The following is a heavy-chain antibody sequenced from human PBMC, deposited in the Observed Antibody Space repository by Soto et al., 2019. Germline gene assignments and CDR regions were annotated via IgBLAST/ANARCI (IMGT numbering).Heavy chain of an antibody. Sequence: QVQLVESGGGVVQPGRSLRLSCAASGFTFNSYAMHWVRQAPGKGLEWVAVISYDGSNKYYADSVKGRFTTSRDNSKNTLYLQMNSLRAEDTAVYYCARFKSCSGGSCYPYFDYWGQGTLVTVSS. CDR2: ISYDGSNK. V-gene: IGHV3-30-3*01. CDR3: ARFKSCSGGSCYPYFDY. D-gene: IGHD2-15*01. CDR1: GFTFNSYA. J-gene: IGHJ4*02.